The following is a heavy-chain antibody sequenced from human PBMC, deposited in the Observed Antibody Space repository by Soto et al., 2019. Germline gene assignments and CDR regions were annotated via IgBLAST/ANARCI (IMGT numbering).Heavy chain of an antibody. CDR3: GAKNDILTGYYFDY. V-gene: IGHV1-58*02. Sequence: SVKVSCKASGFTLTSSSMQWVRHARGQRLEWIGWIVVGSGNTNYAQKFQERVTITRDMSTSTAYMELSSLRSEDTAVYYCGAKNDILTGYYFDYWGQGTLVTVSS. CDR1: GFTLTSSS. CDR2: IVVGSGNT. D-gene: IGHD3-9*01. J-gene: IGHJ4*02.